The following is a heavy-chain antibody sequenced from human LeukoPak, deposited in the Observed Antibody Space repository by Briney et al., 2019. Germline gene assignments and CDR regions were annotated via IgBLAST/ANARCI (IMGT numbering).Heavy chain of an antibody. V-gene: IGHV3-21*01. Sequence: PGGSLTLSCSASGFTFSSYSMNWVRQAPGKGLEGGSSISDGRSYIYYADSVKGRFTGARDNAKNSLYLQMNSLRPEDTAVYYCARTHSGWYEYWGQRTLVTVSS. J-gene: IGHJ4*02. D-gene: IGHD6-19*01. CDR1: GFTFSSYS. CDR2: ISDGRSYI. CDR3: ARTHSGWYEY.